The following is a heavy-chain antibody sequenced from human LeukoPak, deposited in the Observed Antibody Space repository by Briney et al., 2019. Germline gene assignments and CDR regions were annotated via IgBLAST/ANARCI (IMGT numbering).Heavy chain of an antibody. D-gene: IGHD2-2*01. J-gene: IGHJ5*02. Sequence: GGSLRLSCAASGFTFSSYAMSWVRQAPGKGLEWVTAISGSGGNTYYADSVKGRFTISRDNSKNTLYLQMNSLRAEDTAIYYCAKEPAAILNWFDPWGQGTLVTVSS. V-gene: IGHV3-23*01. CDR3: AKEPAAILNWFDP. CDR1: GFTFSSYA. CDR2: ISGSGGNT.